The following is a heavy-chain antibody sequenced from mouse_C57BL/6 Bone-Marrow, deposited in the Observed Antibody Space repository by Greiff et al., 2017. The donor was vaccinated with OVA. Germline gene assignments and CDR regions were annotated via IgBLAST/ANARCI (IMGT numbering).Heavy chain of an antibody. CDR2: IYPGDGDT. D-gene: IGHD3-2*02. CDR1: GYAFSSSW. Sequence: VQLQQSGPELVKPGASVKISCKASGYAFSSSWMNWVKQRPGKGLEWIGRIYPGDGDTNYNGKFKGKATLTADKSSSTAYMQLSSLTSEDSAVYFCASKGQLRLSWFAYWGQGTLVTVSA. V-gene: IGHV1-82*01. J-gene: IGHJ3*01. CDR3: ASKGQLRLSWFAY.